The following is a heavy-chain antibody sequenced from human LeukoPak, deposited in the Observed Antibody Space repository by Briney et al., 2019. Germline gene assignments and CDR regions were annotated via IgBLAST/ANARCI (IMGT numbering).Heavy chain of an antibody. CDR1: GGSISSGSYY. J-gene: IGHJ4*02. CDR3: ARGSIPEPYYDFWTPEYYFDY. CDR2: IYISGST. Sequence: SETLSLTCTVSGGSISSGSYYWSWIRQPAGKGLEWIGRIYISGSTNYNPSLKSRVTLSVDTSKNQFSLKLSSVTAADTAVYYCARGSIPEPYYDFWTPEYYFDYWGQGTLVTVSS. V-gene: IGHV4-61*02. D-gene: IGHD3-3*01.